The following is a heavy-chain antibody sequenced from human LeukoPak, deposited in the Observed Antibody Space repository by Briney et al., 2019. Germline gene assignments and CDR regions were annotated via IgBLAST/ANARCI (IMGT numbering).Heavy chain of an antibody. CDR2: INPSGGST. J-gene: IGHJ4*02. CDR1: GYTFTSRF. D-gene: IGHD6-19*01. Sequence: ASVNVSCKASGYTFTSRFIHWVRQAPGQGLEWMGVINPSGGSTSYAQKFQGRVTMTRDTSTSTVSMELSSLRFEDTAVYYCARGPYSGDWHFDFWGQGTLVTVSS. V-gene: IGHV1-46*01. CDR3: ARGPYSGDWHFDF.